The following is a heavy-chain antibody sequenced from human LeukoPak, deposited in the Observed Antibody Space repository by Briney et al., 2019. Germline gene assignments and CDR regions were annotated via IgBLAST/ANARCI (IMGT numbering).Heavy chain of an antibody. D-gene: IGHD3-22*01. CDR3: AKEGYDSSLDY. Sequence: GWSLRLSCAASGFTFSSYAMSGVGQAAGKGLEWVSWSNGSCGRKYYADSVKGRCTISRDNSKNPLYMQMNSMRAEDPAVYYCAKEGYDSSLDYWGQGTLVTVSS. J-gene: IGHJ4*02. CDR2: SNGSCGRK. V-gene: IGHV3-23*01. CDR1: GFTFSSYA.